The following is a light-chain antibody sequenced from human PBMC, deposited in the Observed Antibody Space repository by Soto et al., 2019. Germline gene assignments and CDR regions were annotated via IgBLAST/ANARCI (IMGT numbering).Light chain of an antibody. J-gene: IGKJ4*01. CDR3: QQYNGYPT. Sequence: DIQMTQSPSTLSTSIGDRVIITCRASQNITTWLAWYQQKPGKAPNLLIYKASSFESGVPSRFRGSGSGTEFTLTIGNLHPDDFATYYCQQYNGYPTFGGGTKVDIK. CDR2: KAS. V-gene: IGKV1-5*03. CDR1: QNITTW.